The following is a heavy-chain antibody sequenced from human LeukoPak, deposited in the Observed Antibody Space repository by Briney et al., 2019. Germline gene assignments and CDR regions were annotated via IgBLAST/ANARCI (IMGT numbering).Heavy chain of an antibody. J-gene: IGHJ4*02. CDR3: ARVSRTYYFDY. CDR2: IYTSGSP. CDR1: GGSISSYY. D-gene: IGHD1-14*01. Sequence: PSETLSLTCTVSGGSISSYYWSWIRQPAGEGLEWIGRIYTSGSPNYKPSLKGRVTMSVDTSKNQFSLKLRSVAAADVAVYACARVSRTYYFDYWGQGTLVTVSS. V-gene: IGHV4-4*07.